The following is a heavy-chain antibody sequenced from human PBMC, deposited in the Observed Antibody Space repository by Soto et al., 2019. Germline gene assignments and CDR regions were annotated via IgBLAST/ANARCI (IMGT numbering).Heavy chain of an antibody. V-gene: IGHV2-5*02. CDR1: GLSITTSGVG. Sequence: QITLKESGPTLVKPTQTLTLSCTFSGLSITTSGVGVGWVRQPPGQALEWLTFIFWDDEKAYSPSLKTSLTITKDTYKAQVVLTVTNMDPVDTATYYCVKVVGLEKHDAVKVWGQGTLVAVSS. J-gene: IGHJ3*01. CDR2: IFWDDEK. D-gene: IGHD2-2*01. CDR3: VKVVGLEKHDAVKV.